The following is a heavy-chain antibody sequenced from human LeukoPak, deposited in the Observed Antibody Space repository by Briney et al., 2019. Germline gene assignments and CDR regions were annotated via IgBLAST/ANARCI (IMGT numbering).Heavy chain of an antibody. V-gene: IGHV1-46*01. Sequence: ASVKVSCKASGYTFTSYYMHWVRQAPGQGLEWMGIINPSGGSTSYAQKFQGRVTMTRDMSTSTVYMELSSLRSEGTAVYYCARGIGDRFRLQHVIDYWGQGTLVTVSS. J-gene: IGHJ4*02. CDR3: ARGIGDRFRLQHVIDY. CDR1: GYTFTSYY. CDR2: INPSGGST. D-gene: IGHD2-21*02.